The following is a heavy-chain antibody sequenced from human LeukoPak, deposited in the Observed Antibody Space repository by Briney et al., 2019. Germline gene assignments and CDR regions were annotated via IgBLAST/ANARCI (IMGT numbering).Heavy chain of an antibody. V-gene: IGHV1-2*02. CDR1: GYTFTGYY. D-gene: IGHD6-13*01. CDR2: INPNSGGT. CDR3: ARDRYSSSPLPDY. J-gene: IGHJ4*02. Sequence: ASVKVSCKASGYTFTGYYMHWVRQAPGQGLEWMGWINPNSGGTNYAQKFQGRVTMTRDTSISTAYMELSRLRSDDTAVYYCARDRYSSSPLPDYWGQGTLVTVSS.